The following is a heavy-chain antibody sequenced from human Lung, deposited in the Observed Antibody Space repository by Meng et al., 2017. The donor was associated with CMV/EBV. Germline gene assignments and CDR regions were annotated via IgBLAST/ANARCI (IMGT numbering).Heavy chain of an antibody. Sequence: GSLRLSCTVSGGSISHYCWNWIRQPPGKGLEWIGYIYYNRGTNYNPSLKGRVTISLETSKNQFSLKLSSVTAADTAVYYCARGHYGDSSDYFDFWGQGTXVTVSS. CDR1: GGSISHYC. J-gene: IGHJ4*02. CDR3: ARGHYGDSSDYFDF. V-gene: IGHV4-59*01. CDR2: IYYNRGT. D-gene: IGHD4/OR15-4a*01.